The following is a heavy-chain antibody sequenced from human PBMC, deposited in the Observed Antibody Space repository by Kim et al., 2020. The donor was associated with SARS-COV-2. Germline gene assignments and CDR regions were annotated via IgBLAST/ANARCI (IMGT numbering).Heavy chain of an antibody. D-gene: IGHD3-9*01. CDR3: VRVASDDNSTGYF. CDR1: GDSISSNNW. CDR2: TYHTGTT. Sequence: SETLSLTCAVSGDSISSNNWWVWVRQPPGKGLEWIGETYHTGTTNYNPTLESRITLSVDKSKNQFSLELSSVTAADTAIYYCVRVASDDNSTGYFWGQGTLVTVSS. J-gene: IGHJ4*02. V-gene: IGHV4-4*02.